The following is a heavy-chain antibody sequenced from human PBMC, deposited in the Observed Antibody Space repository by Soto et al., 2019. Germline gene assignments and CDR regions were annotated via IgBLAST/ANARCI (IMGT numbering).Heavy chain of an antibody. CDR2: IYHSGST. V-gene: IGHV4-30-2*01. D-gene: IGHD6-13*01. Sequence: QLQLQESGSGLVKPSQTLSLTCAVSGGSISSGGYSWSWIRQPPGKGLEWIGYIYHSGSTYYNPSLKSRVTISVDRSKNQFSLKLSSVTAADTAAYYCARVGSSSWSFFDYWGQGTLVTVSS. J-gene: IGHJ4*02. CDR1: GGSISSGGYS. CDR3: ARVGSSSWSFFDY.